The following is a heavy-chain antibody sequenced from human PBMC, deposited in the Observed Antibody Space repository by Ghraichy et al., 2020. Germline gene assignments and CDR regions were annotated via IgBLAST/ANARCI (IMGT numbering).Heavy chain of an antibody. D-gene: IGHD6-19*01. V-gene: IGHV3-48*01. J-gene: IGHJ6*02. CDR1: GFTFSSYS. CDR2: ISSSSSTI. Sequence: GGSLRLSCAASGFTFSSYSMNWVRQAPGKGLEWVSYISSSSSTIYYADSVKGRFTISRDNAKNSLYLQMNSLRAEDTAVYYCARDWEAQWLVQGYYYYGMDVWGQGTTVTVSS. CDR3: ARDWEAQWLVQGYYYYGMDV.